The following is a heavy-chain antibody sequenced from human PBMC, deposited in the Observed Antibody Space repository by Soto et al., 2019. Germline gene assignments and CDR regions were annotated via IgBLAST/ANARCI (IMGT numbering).Heavy chain of an antibody. V-gene: IGHV1-69*12. Sequence: QVQLVQSGAEVKKPGSSVKVSCKASGGTFSSYAISWVRQAPGQGLEWMGGIIPIFGTSNYAQEFQGRVTITAAESTSTAYMELSSLRSEDTAVYYCASPSTAYNYYCGMDVWGEGTTVTVCS. D-gene: IGHD2-2*01. CDR3: ASPSTAYNYYCGMDV. J-gene: IGHJ6*04. CDR2: IIPIFGTS. CDR1: GGTFSSYA.